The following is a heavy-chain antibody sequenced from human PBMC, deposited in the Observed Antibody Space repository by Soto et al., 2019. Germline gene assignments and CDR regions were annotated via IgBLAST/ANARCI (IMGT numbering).Heavy chain of an antibody. V-gene: IGHV3-15*01. D-gene: IGHD3-9*01. CDR3: TTGGYDILTGYYVDY. CDR2: IKSKTDGGTT. CDR1: GFTFSNAW. J-gene: IGHJ4*02. Sequence: PGGSLRLSCAASGFTFSNAWMSWVRQAPGKGLEWVGRIKSKTDGGTTDYAAPVKGRFTISRDDSKNTPYLQMNSLKTEDTAVYYCTTGGYDILTGYYVDYWGQGTLVTVSS.